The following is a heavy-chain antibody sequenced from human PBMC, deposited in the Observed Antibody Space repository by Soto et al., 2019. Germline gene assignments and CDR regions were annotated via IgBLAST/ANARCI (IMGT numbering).Heavy chain of an antibody. CDR1: GVSFRGYY. CDR3: ARVGFNWNDDYYGMDV. CDR2: INHSGST. D-gene: IGHD1-20*01. V-gene: IGHV4-34*01. Sequence: SETLSLTCAVYGVSFRGYYWSWIRQPPGKGLEWIGEINHSGSTNYNPSLKSRVTISVDTSKNQFSLKLSSVTAADTAVYYCARVGFNWNDDYYGMDVWGQGTTVT. J-gene: IGHJ6*02.